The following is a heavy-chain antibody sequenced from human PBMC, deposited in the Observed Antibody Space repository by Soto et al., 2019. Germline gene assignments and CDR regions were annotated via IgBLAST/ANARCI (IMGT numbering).Heavy chain of an antibody. CDR3: AREVGSWYGGYYYYMDV. CDR1: GFTFSSYS. V-gene: IGHV3-21*01. Sequence: GGSLRLSCAASGFTFSSYSMNWVRQAPGKGLEWVSSISSSSSYIYYADSVKGRFTISRDNAKNSLYLQMNSLRAEDTAVYYCAREVGSWYGGYYYYMDVWGKGTTVTGSS. CDR2: ISSSSSYI. D-gene: IGHD6-13*01. J-gene: IGHJ6*03.